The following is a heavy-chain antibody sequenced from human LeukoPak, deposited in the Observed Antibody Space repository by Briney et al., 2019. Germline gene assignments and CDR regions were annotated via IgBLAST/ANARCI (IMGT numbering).Heavy chain of an antibody. CDR3: ARSSGWSFFDC. CDR1: GGSISSYY. J-gene: IGHJ4*02. CDR2: INYSGNT. D-gene: IGHD6-19*01. V-gene: IGHV4-59*01. Sequence: PSETLSLTCTVSGGSISSYYWSWIPQTPGKGLEWIGCINYSGNTDYSPSLKSRLTISVDTSKNQFSLRLRSVTAADTAVYYCARSSGWSFFDCWGQGSLVTVSS.